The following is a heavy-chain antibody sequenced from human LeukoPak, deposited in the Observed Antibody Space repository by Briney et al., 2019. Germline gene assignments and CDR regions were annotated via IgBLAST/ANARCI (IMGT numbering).Heavy chain of an antibody. J-gene: IGHJ4*02. CDR2: ISSSSSYI. V-gene: IGHV3-21*01. CDR1: GFTFSSCS. CDR3: AKENILTFGGVIAPGYDS. D-gene: IGHD3-16*02. Sequence: GGSLRLSCAASGFTFSSCSMNWVRQAPGKGLGWVSSISSSSSYIYYADSVKGRFTISRDNAKNSLYLQMNSLRAEDTALYYCAKENILTFGGVIAPGYDSWGQGTLVTVSS.